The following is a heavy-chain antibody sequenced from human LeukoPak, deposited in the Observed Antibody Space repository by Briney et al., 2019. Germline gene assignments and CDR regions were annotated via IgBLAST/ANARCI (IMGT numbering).Heavy chain of an antibody. J-gene: IGHJ5*02. CDR1: GGSVRSGSDY. CDR2: IQPSGNT. V-gene: IGHV4-61*02. CDR3: ARDLGGGWFDP. Sequence: SETLSLTCTVSGGSVRSGSDYWNWIRQPPGEGLEWLGRIQPSGNTNYSPSLESLASITIDRSRNQFSLKLTSVPAADTAVYYCARDLGGGWFDPWGQGTLVTVSS. D-gene: IGHD1-26*01.